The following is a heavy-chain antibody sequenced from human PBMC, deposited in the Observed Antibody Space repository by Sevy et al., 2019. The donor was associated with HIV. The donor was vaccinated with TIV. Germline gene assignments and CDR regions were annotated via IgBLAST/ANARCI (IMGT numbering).Heavy chain of an antibody. CDR1: GFSISDYY. Sequence: GGSLRLSCAASGFSISDYYMSWIRQAPGKGPQWISYISSNSDTIYYTDSVKGRFTISRDNAKNSLYLQMSSLRAEDTGIYYRARDHVKDGYLGDYYYYAIDVWGRGTTVTVSS. V-gene: IGHV3-11*01. CDR3: ARDHVKDGYLGDYYYYAIDV. D-gene: IGHD3-16*01. CDR2: ISSNSDTI. J-gene: IGHJ6*02.